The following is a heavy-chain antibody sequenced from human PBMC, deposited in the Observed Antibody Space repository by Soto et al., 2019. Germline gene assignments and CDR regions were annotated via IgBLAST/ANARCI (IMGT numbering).Heavy chain of an antibody. CDR3: AKKVNSGPGSQYFDY. CDR2: FRTSGDGGTT. J-gene: IGHJ4*02. CDR1: GLTFSSYS. D-gene: IGHD3-10*01. V-gene: IGHV3-23*01. Sequence: GGSLRLSCAASGLTFSSYSMSWVRQAPGKGLEWVSGFRTSGDGGTTYYADSVKGRFTISRDNSKNMLFLQMNSLRAEDTAIYYCAKKVNSGPGSQYFDYWGQGT.